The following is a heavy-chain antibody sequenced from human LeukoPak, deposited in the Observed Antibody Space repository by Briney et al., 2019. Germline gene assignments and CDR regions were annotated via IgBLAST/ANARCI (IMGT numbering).Heavy chain of an antibody. CDR1: GGSISSGSW. Sequence: PSETLSLTCAVSGGSISSGSWWNWVRQPPGKGREWIGEIYHSGSTNCNPSLKSRVTISLDKSKNQFSLKLTSVTAADTAVYHCAGTPGFGELANAFDISGQGTMVTVSS. CDR2: IYHSGST. V-gene: IGHV4-4*02. CDR3: AGTPGFGELANAFDI. J-gene: IGHJ3*02. D-gene: IGHD3-10*01.